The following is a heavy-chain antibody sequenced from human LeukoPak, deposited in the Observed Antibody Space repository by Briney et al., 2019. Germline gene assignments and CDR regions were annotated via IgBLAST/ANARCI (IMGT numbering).Heavy chain of an antibody. J-gene: IGHJ4*02. V-gene: IGHV1-3*01. CDR3: ARGLPVLEWLLYRIYYFDY. Sequence: ASVKVSCKASGYTFTSYAMHWVRQAPGQRLEWMGWINAGNGNTKYSQKFQGRVTITRDTSASTAYMELSSLRSEDTAVYYCARGLPVLEWLLYRIYYFDYWGQGTLVTVSS. CDR2: INAGNGNT. CDR1: GYTFTSYA. D-gene: IGHD3-3*01.